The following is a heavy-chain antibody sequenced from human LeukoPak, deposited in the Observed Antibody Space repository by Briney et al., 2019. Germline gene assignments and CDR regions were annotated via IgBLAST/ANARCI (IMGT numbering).Heavy chain of an antibody. V-gene: IGHV3-48*02. CDR3: ARGLEGVVIMYYYYGMDV. CDR1: GFAFDRYD. CDR2: ISSSSSTI. Sequence: GGSLRLSCAASGFAFDRYDMNWVRQAPGKGLEWVSYISSSSSTIYYADSVKGRFTISRDNAKNSLYLQMNSLRDEDTAVYYCARGLEGVVIMYYYYGMDVWGQGTTVTVSS. D-gene: IGHD3-3*01. J-gene: IGHJ6*02.